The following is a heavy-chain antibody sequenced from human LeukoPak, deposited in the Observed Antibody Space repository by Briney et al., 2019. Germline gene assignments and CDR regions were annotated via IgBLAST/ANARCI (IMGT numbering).Heavy chain of an antibody. V-gene: IGHV3-72*01. CDR2: IRNAANSYST. D-gene: IGHD3-9*01. J-gene: IGHJ2*01. CDR3: TRAELTGRYFDL. Sequence: PGGSLRLSCAASGCTFSDRYMDWVRQAPGKGLEWVARIRNAANSYSTEYAASAKGRFTISRDDSKNSLFLQMNSLKTEDSAVYYCTRAELTGRYFDLWGRGTLVTVSS. CDR1: GCTFSDRY.